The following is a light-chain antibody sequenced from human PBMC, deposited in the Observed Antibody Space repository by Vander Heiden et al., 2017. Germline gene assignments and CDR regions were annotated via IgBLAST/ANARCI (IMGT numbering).Light chain of an antibody. CDR3: NSRDSSGNQVV. CDR2: GKN. Sequence: SSELTQDPAVSVASGQTVRNRCQGVSVRSYDASWYQQKPGQAPVLVIDGKNNRPSGIPDRFSGSSSGNTASLTITGAQAEDEGDYYCNSRDSSGNQVVFGGGTKLA. J-gene: IGLJ2*01. V-gene: IGLV3-19*01. CDR1: SVRSYD.